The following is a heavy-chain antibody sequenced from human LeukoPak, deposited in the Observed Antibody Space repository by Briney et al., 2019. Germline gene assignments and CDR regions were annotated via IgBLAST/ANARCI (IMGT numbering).Heavy chain of an antibody. V-gene: IGHV1-2*02. J-gene: IGHJ4*02. D-gene: IGHD3-10*01. CDR3: ARLYYGSGSPFDY. Sequence: ASVKVSCKASGYTFTGYYMHWVRQAPGQGLEWMGWVNPNSGGTNYAQKFQGRVTMTRDTSISTAYMELSRLRSDDTAVYYCARLYYGSGSPFDYWGQGTLVTVSS. CDR2: VNPNSGGT. CDR1: GYTFTGYY.